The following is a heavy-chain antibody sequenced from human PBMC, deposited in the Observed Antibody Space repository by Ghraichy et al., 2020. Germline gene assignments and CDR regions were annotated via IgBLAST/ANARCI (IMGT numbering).Heavy chain of an antibody. D-gene: IGHD3-22*01. CDR1: GGSFSGYY. Sequence: GSLRLSCAVYGGSFSGYYWSWIRQPPGKGLEWIGEINHSGSTNYIPSLKSRVTISVDTSKNQFSLKLSSVTAADTAVYYCARGKQGITMIVVAMGGYFDYWGQGTLVTVSS. CDR2: INHSGST. J-gene: IGHJ4*02. CDR3: ARGKQGITMIVVAMGGYFDY. V-gene: IGHV4-34*01.